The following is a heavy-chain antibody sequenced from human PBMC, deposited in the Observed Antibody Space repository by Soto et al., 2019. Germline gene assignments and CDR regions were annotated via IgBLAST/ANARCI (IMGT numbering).Heavy chain of an antibody. V-gene: IGHV3-33*01. CDR2: IWYDGSKK. CDR1: GFTFSSYA. D-gene: IGHD3-10*01. J-gene: IGHJ4*02. Sequence: WSLRLSCAASGFTFSSYAMHWVRQAPGKGLEWVAVIWYDGSKKYYADSVKGRFTISRDNSKNTLYLQMSSLRAEDTAVYYCARGSENGAYWGQGTLVTVSS. CDR3: ARGSENGAY.